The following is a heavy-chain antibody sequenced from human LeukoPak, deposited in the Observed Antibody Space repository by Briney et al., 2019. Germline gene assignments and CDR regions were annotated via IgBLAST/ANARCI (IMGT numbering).Heavy chain of an antibody. CDR2: IWYDGSNK. J-gene: IGHJ4*02. Sequence: GGSLRLSSAASGFNFGTYAMDWVRQAPGKGLEWVAAIWYDGSNKDYADSVKGRFTISRDNSKSTLYLRMNSLRSEDTAVYYCARAWRLDLDYWGQGTLVTVSS. D-gene: IGHD3-22*01. CDR3: ARAWRLDLDY. V-gene: IGHV3-33*08. CDR1: GFNFGTYA.